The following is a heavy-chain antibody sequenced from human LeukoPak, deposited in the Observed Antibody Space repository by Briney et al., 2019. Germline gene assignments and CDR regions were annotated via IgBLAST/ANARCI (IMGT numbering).Heavy chain of an antibody. J-gene: IGHJ4*02. CDR1: GGSFSGYY. V-gene: IGHV4-34*01. CDR3: ARGGYSGYETYYFDY. D-gene: IGHD5-12*01. Sequence: SETLSLTCAVYGGSFSGYYWSWIRQPPGKGLEWIGEINHSGSTNYNPSLKSRVTISVDTSKNQFSLKLSSVTAADTAVYYCARGGYSGYETYYFDYWGQGTLVTVSS. CDR2: INHSGST.